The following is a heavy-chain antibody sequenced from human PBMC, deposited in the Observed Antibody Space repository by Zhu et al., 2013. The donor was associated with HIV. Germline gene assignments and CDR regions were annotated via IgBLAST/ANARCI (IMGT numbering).Heavy chain of an antibody. CDR3: ARAYYYDTSDYYLEYYFDY. CDR2: INAGNGNT. CDR1: GYTFTSYA. V-gene: IGHV1-3*01. D-gene: IGHD3-22*01. J-gene: IGHJ4*02. Sequence: QVQLVQSGAEVKKPGASVKVSCKASGYTFTSYALHWVRQAPGQRLEWMGWINAGNGNTKYSQNFQGRVTITRDTSASTAYMELSSLRSEDTAVYYCARAYYYDTSDYYLEYYFDYWGQGTLVTVSS.